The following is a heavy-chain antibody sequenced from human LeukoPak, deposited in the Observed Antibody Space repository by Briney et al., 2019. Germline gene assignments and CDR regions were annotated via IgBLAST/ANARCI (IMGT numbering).Heavy chain of an antibody. CDR2: INPSGGST. Sequence: ASVKVSCKASGYTFTSYYMHWVRQAPGQGLEWMGIINPSGGSTSYAQKFQGRVTMTRDTSTSTVYMELSRLRSDDTAVYYCARGGSRVLWFGELPFDYWGQGTLVTVSS. CDR3: ARGGSRVLWFGELPFDY. J-gene: IGHJ4*02. D-gene: IGHD3-10*01. CDR1: GYTFTSYY. V-gene: IGHV1-46*01.